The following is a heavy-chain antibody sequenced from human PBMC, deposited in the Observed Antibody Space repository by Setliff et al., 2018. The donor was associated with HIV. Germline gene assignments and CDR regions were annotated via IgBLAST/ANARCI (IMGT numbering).Heavy chain of an antibody. CDR3: ARGSESLTYFDN. V-gene: IGHV2-70*11. D-gene: IGHD3-10*01. CDR2: IDWDDAK. Sequence: SGPTLVNPTQTLTLTCTFSGFSLSPRGMSVSWIRQPPGEALEWLARIDWDDAKYYSTSLKTRLTISRDTSKNQVVLTMTNMDPVDTATYYCARGSESLTYFDNLGPGTLVTVSS. CDR1: GFSLSPRGMS. J-gene: IGHJ4*02.